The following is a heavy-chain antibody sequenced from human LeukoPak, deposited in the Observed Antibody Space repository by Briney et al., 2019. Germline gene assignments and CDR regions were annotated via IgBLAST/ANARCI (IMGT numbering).Heavy chain of an antibody. Sequence: SETLSLTCTVSGGSISSSSYYWGWIRQPPGKGLEWIGEINHSGSTNYNPSLKSRVTISVDTSKNQFSLKLSSVTAADTAVYYCARGRGPRLISLLRANYYYYGMDVWGQGTTVTVSS. D-gene: IGHD2-15*01. CDR2: INHSGST. CDR3: ARGRGPRLISLLRANYYYYGMDV. V-gene: IGHV4-39*07. J-gene: IGHJ6*02. CDR1: GGSISSSSYY.